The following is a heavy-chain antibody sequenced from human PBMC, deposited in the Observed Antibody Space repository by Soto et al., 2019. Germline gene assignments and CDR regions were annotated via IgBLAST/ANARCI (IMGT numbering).Heavy chain of an antibody. J-gene: IGHJ6*02. CDR1: GFTFSSYS. D-gene: IGHD6-19*01. Sequence: GSLRLSCAASGFTFSSYSMNWVRQAPGKGLEWVSYISSSSSTIYYADSVKGRFTISRDNAKNSLYLQMNSLRDEDTAVYYCARDHPVAGTGYYYYYGMDVWGQGTTVTVSS. V-gene: IGHV3-48*02. CDR3: ARDHPVAGTGYYYYYGMDV. CDR2: ISSSSSTI.